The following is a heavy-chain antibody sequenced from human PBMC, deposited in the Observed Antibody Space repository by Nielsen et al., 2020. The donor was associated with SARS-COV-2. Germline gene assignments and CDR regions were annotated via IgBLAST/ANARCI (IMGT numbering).Heavy chain of an antibody. V-gene: IGHV4-59*01. Sequence: SETLSLTCTVSGGSISSYYWSWIRQPPGKGLEWIGYIYYSGSTYYNPSLKSRVTISVDTSKNQFSLKLSSVTAADTAVYYCARDRRSGWFDPWGQGTLVTVSS. CDR2: IYYSGST. J-gene: IGHJ5*02. D-gene: IGHD7-27*01. CDR1: GGSISSYY. CDR3: ARDRRSGWFDP.